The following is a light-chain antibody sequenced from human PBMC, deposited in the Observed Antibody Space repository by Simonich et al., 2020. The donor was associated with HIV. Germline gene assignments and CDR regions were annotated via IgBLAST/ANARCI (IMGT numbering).Light chain of an antibody. V-gene: IGLV2-14*03. Sequence: QSALTQPASVSGYPGQSITISCTGTRSDVGVSNYSPWYQQHPGKAPKLRFYDVSKRPSWVSNSFSGSKSGNTASLTISGLQAEDEADYYCSSYTSSSTLVFGGGTKLTVL. CDR1: RSDVGVSNY. CDR3: SSYTSSSTLV. CDR2: DVS. J-gene: IGLJ3*02.